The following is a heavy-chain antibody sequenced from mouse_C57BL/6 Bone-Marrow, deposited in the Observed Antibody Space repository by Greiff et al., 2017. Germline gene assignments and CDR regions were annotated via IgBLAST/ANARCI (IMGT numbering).Heavy chain of an antibody. J-gene: IGHJ2*01. V-gene: IGHV5-12*01. Sequence: EVMLVESGGGLVQPGGSLKLSCAASGFTFSDYYMYWVRQTPEKRLEWVAYISNGGGSTYYPDTVKGRFTISRDNAKNTLYLQMSSLKSEDTAMYYCARRGYDGLDYWGQGTTLTVSS. CDR1: GFTFSDYY. CDR3: ARRGYDGLDY. CDR2: ISNGGGST. D-gene: IGHD2-3*01.